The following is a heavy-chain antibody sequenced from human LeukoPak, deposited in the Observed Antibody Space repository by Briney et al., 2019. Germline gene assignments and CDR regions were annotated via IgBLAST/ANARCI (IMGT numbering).Heavy chain of an antibody. J-gene: IGHJ4*02. CDR3: ATDQVGATELDY. D-gene: IGHD1-26*01. V-gene: IGHV1-8*03. CDR2: VNPNSGNT. CDR1: GYTFTNYD. Sequence: ASVKVSCKASGYTFTNYDINWVRQATGQGLEWMGWVNPNSGNTGYAQKFQGRVTITRNTSISTAYMELSSLRSEDTAVYYCATDQVGATELDYWGQGTLVTVSS.